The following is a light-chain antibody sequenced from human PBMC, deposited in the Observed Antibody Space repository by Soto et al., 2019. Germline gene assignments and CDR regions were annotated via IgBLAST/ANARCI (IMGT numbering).Light chain of an antibody. CDR2: GAS. CDR1: QSIFTN. CDR3: HQYYTWPALT. V-gene: IGKV3-15*01. J-gene: IGKJ4*01. Sequence: EIVMTQSPATLSVSPGERATLSCRASQSIFTNLAWYQQKPGQAPRLLIYGASTRATGIPARFSGSGSGTEFTLTFSSLRSEDSAVYYFHQYYTWPALTFGGQTQVDI.